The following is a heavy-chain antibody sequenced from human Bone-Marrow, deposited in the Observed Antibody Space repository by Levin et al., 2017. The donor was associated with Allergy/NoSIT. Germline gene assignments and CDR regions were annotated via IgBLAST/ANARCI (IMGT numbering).Heavy chain of an antibody. CDR3: ARHSPLTRLSVFIDI. V-gene: IGHV4-39*01. CDR1: GGSISSGSYY. CDR2: FYYSGST. Sequence: SETLSLTCSVSGGSISSGSYYWGWIRQPPGKGLECIGSFYYSGSTYYNPSLKSRVTISVDASKNQFSLNLSSVTAADTAVYFCARHSPLTRLSVFIDIRGQGTMVTVSS. J-gene: IGHJ3*02. D-gene: IGHD5/OR15-5a*01.